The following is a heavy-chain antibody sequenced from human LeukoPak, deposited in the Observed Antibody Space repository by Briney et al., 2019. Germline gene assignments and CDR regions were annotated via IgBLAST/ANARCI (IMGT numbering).Heavy chain of an antibody. CDR3: ASIAVAGSVGYYYYGMDV. CDR1: GFTFSDYY. CDR2: ISSSSSYT. V-gene: IGHV3-11*06. D-gene: IGHD6-19*01. J-gene: IGHJ6*04. Sequence: GGSLRLSCAASGFTFSDYYMSWIRQAPGKGLEWVSYISSSSSYTNYADSVKGRFTISRDNAKNSLYLQMNSLRAEDTAVYYCASIAVAGSVGYYYYGMDVWGTGTTVTVSS.